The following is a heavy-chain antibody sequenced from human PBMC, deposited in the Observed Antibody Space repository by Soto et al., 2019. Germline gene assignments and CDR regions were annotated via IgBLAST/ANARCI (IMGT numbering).Heavy chain of an antibody. J-gene: IGHJ3*02. CDR1: GFTFSSYS. CDR2: ISSSSSYI. V-gene: IGHV3-21*01. CDR3: ARDRVLRFLEWFDAFDI. Sequence: GSLRLSCAASGFTFSSYSMNWVRQAPGKGLEWVSSISSSSSYIYYADSVKGRFTISRDNAKNSLYLQMNSLRAEDTAVYYCARDRVLRFLEWFDAFDIWGQGTMVTVSS. D-gene: IGHD3-3*01.